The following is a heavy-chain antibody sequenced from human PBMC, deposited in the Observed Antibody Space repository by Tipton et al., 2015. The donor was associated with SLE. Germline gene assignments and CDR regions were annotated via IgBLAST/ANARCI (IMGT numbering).Heavy chain of an antibody. Sequence: TLSLTCTVSGGSISSHYCSWIRQPPGKGLEWIGSIYYSGSTYYNPSLKSRVTISVDTSKNQFSLKLSSVTAADTAVYYCARDYDYSSSWYDYYYYYYMDVWGKGTTVTVSS. J-gene: IGHJ6*03. CDR3: ARDYDYSSSWYDYYYYYYMDV. V-gene: IGHV4-59*11. CDR2: IYYSGST. CDR1: GGSISSHY. D-gene: IGHD6-13*01.